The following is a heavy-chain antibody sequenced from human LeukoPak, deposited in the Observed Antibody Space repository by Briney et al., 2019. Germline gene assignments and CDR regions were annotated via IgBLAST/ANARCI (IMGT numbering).Heavy chain of an antibody. V-gene: IGHV1-18*01. J-gene: IGHJ5*02. CDR3: ARVVSSSTGGNWFDP. CDR2: ISAYNGNT. Sequence: ASVKVSCKASGYTFTSYGISWVRQAPGQGLEWMGWISAYNGNTSYAQKLQGRVTMTTDTSTSTAYMELRSLRSDDTAVYYCARVVSSSTGGNWFDPWGQGTLVTVSS. CDR1: GYTFTSYG. D-gene: IGHD6-13*01.